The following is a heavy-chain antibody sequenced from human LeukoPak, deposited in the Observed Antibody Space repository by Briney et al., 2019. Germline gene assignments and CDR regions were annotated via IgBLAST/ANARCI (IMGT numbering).Heavy chain of an antibody. Sequence: GGSLRLSCAASVFTLSSYGMHWGRHAPGKGLEWVEVISYDGSNKYYADSGQGRFTISTDNSKNTLYLQMISLRAEDMDVYYCARAGEGVQSYGFDMWGQGTKVSVST. CDR3: ARAGEGVQSYGFDM. J-gene: IGHJ3*02. V-gene: IGHV3-30*03. CDR2: ISYDGSNK. D-gene: IGHD1-1*01. CDR1: VFTLSSYG.